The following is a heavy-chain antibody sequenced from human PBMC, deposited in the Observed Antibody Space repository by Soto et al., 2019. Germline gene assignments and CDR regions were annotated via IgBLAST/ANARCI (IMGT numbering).Heavy chain of an antibody. J-gene: IGHJ4*02. CDR2: IYYSGST. V-gene: IGHV4-39*01. CDR1: GGSISSNSYY. CDR3: ARPGNYGSGSYLYYLDY. D-gene: IGHD3-10*01. Sequence: QLQLQESGPGLVKPSETLSLTCTVSGGSISSNSYYWGWIRQPPGKGLEWIGSIYYSGSTYYNPSLKSRVTISVDTSKNQFSLKLSSVTAADTAVYYCARPGNYGSGSYLYYLDYWGQGTLVTVSS.